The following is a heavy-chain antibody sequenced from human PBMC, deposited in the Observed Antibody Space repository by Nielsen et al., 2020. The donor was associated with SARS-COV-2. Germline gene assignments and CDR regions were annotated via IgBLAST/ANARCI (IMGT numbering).Heavy chain of an antibody. J-gene: IGHJ4*02. D-gene: IGHD6-19*01. Sequence: GESLKISCAASGFTFDDYAMHWVRQAPGKGLEWVSLISWDGGSTYYADSVKGRFTISRDNSKNSLYLQMNSLRAEDTALYYCAKGPGPSSGWYLFDYWGQGTLVTVSS. CDR1: GFTFDDYA. CDR3: AKGPGPSSGWYLFDY. CDR2: ISWDGGST. V-gene: IGHV3-43D*03.